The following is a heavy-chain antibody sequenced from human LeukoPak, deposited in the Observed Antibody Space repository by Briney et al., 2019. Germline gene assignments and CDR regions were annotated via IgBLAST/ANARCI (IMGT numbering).Heavy chain of an antibody. Sequence: SQTLSLTCTVSGGSISSGDYYWSWIRPPPGKGLKWSGYIYYSGSTYYIPSLKSRVTISVDTSKNQFSLKLSSVTAADTAVYYCARDHFRVLLHWGQGTLVTVSS. CDR3: ARDHFRVLLH. V-gene: IGHV4-30-4*01. CDR2: IYYSGST. J-gene: IGHJ1*01. D-gene: IGHD2-15*01. CDR1: GGSISSGDYY.